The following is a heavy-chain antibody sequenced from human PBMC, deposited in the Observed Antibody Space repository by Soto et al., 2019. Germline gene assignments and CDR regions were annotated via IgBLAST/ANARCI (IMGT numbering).Heavy chain of an antibody. CDR2: INQDGSER. Sequence: EVQLVESGGGLVQPGGSLRLSCAASGFTFNRYWMGWVRQAPGKGPEWLANINQDGSERYYVESVKGRFTISRDNVKNSVYQQMNRLRAEDAAVYYCTRTISALPGDDYWGQGTLVTVSS. V-gene: IGHV3-7*01. J-gene: IGHJ4*02. CDR1: GFTFNRYW. D-gene: IGHD6-6*01. CDR3: TRTISALPGDDY.